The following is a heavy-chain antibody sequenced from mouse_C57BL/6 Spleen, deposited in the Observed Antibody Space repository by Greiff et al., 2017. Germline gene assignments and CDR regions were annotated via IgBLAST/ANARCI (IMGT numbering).Heavy chain of an antibody. CDR3: ASPLLDWYFDV. V-gene: IGHV1-69*01. D-gene: IGHD1-1*01. Sequence: VQLQQPGAELVMPGASVKLSCKASGYTFTSYWMHWVKQRPGQGLEWIGEIDPSDSYTNYNQKFKGKSTLTVDKSSSTAYMQLSSLTSEYSAVYYCASPLLDWYFDVWGTGTTVTVSS. CDR2: IDPSDSYT. CDR1: GYTFTSYW. J-gene: IGHJ1*03.